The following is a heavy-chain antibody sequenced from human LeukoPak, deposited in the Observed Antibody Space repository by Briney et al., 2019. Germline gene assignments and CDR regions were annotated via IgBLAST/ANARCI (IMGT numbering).Heavy chain of an antibody. D-gene: IGHD2-15*01. J-gene: IGHJ5*02. Sequence: VASVRVSCKASGGIFSSYAISWVRQAPGQGLEWMGGIIPIFSTTNYAQKFQGRVTITADESTSTAYMVLSSLRSDDTAVYYCARVLNSRCRRGGNRYSEFDRWFDPWGQGTLVTVSS. V-gene: IGHV1-69*13. CDR2: IIPIFSTT. CDR3: ARVLNSRCRRGGNRYSEFDRWFDP. CDR1: GGIFSSYA.